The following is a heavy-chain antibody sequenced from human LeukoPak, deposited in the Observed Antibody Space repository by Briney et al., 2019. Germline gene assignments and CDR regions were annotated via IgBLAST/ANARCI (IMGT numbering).Heavy chain of an antibody. D-gene: IGHD2-2*01. Sequence: SETLSLTCTVSGGSISGYYWSWIRQPAGKGLEWIGRIYTSGSTNYNPSLKSRVTMSVDTSKNQFSLKLSSVTAADTAVYYCARGYIVVVPAAKDYYYMDVWGKGTTVTVSS. CDR3: ARGYIVVVPAAKDYYYMDV. CDR2: IYTSGST. CDR1: GGSISGYY. J-gene: IGHJ6*03. V-gene: IGHV4-4*07.